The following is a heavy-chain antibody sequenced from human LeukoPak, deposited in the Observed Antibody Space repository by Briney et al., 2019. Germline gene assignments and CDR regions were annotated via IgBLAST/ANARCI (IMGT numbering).Heavy chain of an antibody. CDR3: ARDHYGDYSDY. Sequence: PSQTLSLTCTVSGGSISSGSYYWSWIRQPAGKGLEWIGRIYTSGSTNYNPSLKSRVTMSVDTSKNQFSLKLSSVTAADTAVYYCARDHYGDYSDYWGQGTLVTVSS. J-gene: IGHJ4*02. V-gene: IGHV4-61*02. CDR1: GGSISSGSYY. CDR2: IYTSGST. D-gene: IGHD4-17*01.